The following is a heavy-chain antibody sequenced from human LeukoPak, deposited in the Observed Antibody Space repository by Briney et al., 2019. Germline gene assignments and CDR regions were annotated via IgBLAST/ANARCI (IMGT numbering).Heavy chain of an antibody. CDR3: ARDRLEAVADDDYFDY. Sequence: PGGSLRLSCAASGFIFSNYGIHWVRQAPGKGLEWVAVIWYDGSNKYYSDSVKDRFTISRDNSKNTVYLQMNSLRAEDTALYYCARDRLEAVADDDYFDYWGQGTLVTVSS. CDR2: IWYDGSNK. D-gene: IGHD6-19*01. V-gene: IGHV3-33*01. J-gene: IGHJ4*02. CDR1: GFIFSNYG.